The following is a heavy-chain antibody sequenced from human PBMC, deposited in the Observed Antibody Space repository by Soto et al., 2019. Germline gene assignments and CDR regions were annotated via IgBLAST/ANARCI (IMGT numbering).Heavy chain of an antibody. Sequence: GGSLRLSCAASGFTFSSYGMHWVRQAPGKGLEWVAVIWYDGSNKYYADSVKGRFTISRDNSKNTLYLQMNSLRAEDTAVYYCARDFSSSGRDYYYYGMDVWGQGTTVTVSS. CDR2: IWYDGSNK. D-gene: IGHD6-6*01. CDR1: GFTFSSYG. CDR3: ARDFSSSGRDYYYYGMDV. V-gene: IGHV3-33*01. J-gene: IGHJ6*02.